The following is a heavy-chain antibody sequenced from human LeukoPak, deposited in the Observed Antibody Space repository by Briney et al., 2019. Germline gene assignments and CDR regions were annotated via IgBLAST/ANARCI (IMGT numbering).Heavy chain of an antibody. Sequence: QSGGYLRLSCGASGFTFTTHWIHWVRQAPGKGLVWVSRIKPDGSDTNYADSVKGRFTISRDNSKNTLYLQMNSLRAEDTAVYYCARSSAAALPGGYWGQGTLVTVSS. CDR2: IKPDGSDT. D-gene: IGHD6-13*01. CDR3: ARSSAAALPGGY. CDR1: GFTFTTHW. J-gene: IGHJ4*02. V-gene: IGHV3-74*01.